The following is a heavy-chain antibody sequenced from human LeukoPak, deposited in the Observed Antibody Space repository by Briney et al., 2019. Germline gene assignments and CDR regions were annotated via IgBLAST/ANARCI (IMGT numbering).Heavy chain of an antibody. CDR1: GGSFSGDY. CDR3: ARDPTSYIYGQEDY. D-gene: IGHD5-18*01. V-gene: IGHV4-34*01. J-gene: IGHJ4*02. CDR2: INHSGSP. Sequence: PSETLSLTCAVYGGSFSGDYWSWIRQPPGKGLEWIGEINHSGSPNYNPSLKSRVTMSVDTSKNQFSLNLSSVTAADTAVYYCARDPTSYIYGQEDYWGERTLVTVSS.